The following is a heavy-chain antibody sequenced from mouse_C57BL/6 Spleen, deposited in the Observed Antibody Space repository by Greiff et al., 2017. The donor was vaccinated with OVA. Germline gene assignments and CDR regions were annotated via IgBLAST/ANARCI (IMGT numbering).Heavy chain of an antibody. CDR2: INPNNGGT. Sequence: VQLQQSGPELVKPGASVKISCKASGYTFTDYYMNWVKQSHGKSLEWIGDINPNNGGTSYNQKFKGKATLTVDKSSSTSYMELRSLTSEDSAVYYCARGERLRRGFAYGGQGTLVTVSA. V-gene: IGHV1-26*01. CDR3: ARGERLRRGFAY. D-gene: IGHD2-4*01. J-gene: IGHJ3*01. CDR1: GYTFTDYY.